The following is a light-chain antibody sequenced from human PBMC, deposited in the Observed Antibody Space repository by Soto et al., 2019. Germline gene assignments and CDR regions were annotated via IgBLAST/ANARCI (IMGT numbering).Light chain of an antibody. V-gene: IGLV2-23*02. J-gene: IGLJ3*02. CDR2: EVS. CDR3: CSYAGNSGV. CDR1: SSDVGSYNF. Sequence: QSALTQPASVSGSPGQSIIISCTGTSSDVGSYNFVSWYQQHPGKAPKLMIYEVSKRPSGVSNRFSGSKSGNTASLTISGLQPADEADYYCCSYAGNSGVFGGGTKLTVL.